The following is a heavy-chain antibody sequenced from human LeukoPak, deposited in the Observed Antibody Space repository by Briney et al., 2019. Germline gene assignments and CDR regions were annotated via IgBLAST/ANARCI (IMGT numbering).Heavy chain of an antibody. CDR2: ISSSSSYI. Sequence: GGSLRLSCAASGFTFSSYSMNWVRQAPGKGLEWVSSISSSSSYIYYADSVKGRFTISRDNAKNSLYLQMNSLRAEDTAVYYCAKTKYQLLWGIFHIWGQGTMVTVSS. J-gene: IGHJ3*02. D-gene: IGHD2-2*01. CDR3: AKTKYQLLWGIFHI. CDR1: GFTFSSYS. V-gene: IGHV3-21*01.